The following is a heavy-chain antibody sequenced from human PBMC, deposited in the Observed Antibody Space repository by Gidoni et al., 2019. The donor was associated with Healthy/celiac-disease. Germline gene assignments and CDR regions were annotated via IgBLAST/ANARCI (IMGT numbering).Heavy chain of an antibody. CDR2: ISSSSSYI. J-gene: IGHJ5*02. V-gene: IGHV3-21*01. CDR3: ARDAVAGTRMVWFDP. D-gene: IGHD6-19*01. CDR1: GFTFSSYS. Sequence: EVQLVESGGVLVKPGGSLRLSCAASGFTFSSYSMNWVRQAPGKGLEWVSSISSSSSYIYYADSVKGRFTISRDNAKNSLYLQMNSLRAEDTAVYYCARDAVAGTRMVWFDPWGQGTLVTVSS.